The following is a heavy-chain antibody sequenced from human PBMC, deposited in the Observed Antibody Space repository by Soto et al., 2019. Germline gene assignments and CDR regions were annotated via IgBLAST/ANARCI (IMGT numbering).Heavy chain of an antibody. CDR2: SNPILSMS. CDR3: ATSYGSGYRAFDY. CDR1: GDTFGFYS. V-gene: IGHV1-69*04. Sequence: QVQLVQSGAEGKRPGSSVKVSCKASGDTFGFYSINWVGQAPGLGLGWMGRSNPILSMSNYAQRFQGRVTMTADKSTSTAYMELSGLRSEDTAMYYCATSYGSGYRAFDYWGQGALVTVSS. J-gene: IGHJ4*02. D-gene: IGHD3-10*01.